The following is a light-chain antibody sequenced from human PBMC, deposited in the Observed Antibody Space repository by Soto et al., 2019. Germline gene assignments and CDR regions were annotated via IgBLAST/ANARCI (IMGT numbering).Light chain of an antibody. CDR1: QSVSSN. CDR3: QQYNQWPRT. V-gene: IGKV3-15*01. CDR2: DAS. J-gene: IGKJ1*01. Sequence: EIVMTQSPVTLSVSPGERTTLSCSASQSVSSNLAWYQQRPGQAPRLLIYDASTRATGIPSRFSGSGSGTEFTRTISSLQSEDFAVYYCQQYNQWPRTFGRGTKLEI.